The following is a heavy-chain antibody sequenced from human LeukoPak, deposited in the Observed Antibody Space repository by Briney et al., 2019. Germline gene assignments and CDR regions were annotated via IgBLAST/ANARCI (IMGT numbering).Heavy chain of an antibody. V-gene: IGHV4-61*02. D-gene: IGHD3-10*01. CDR2: FYISGST. CDR3: ARELRYGAGNYYRTFDL. CDR1: GGSISSGLHY. J-gene: IGHJ3*01. Sequence: ASETLSLTCTVSGGSISSGLHYWSWIRQSAGKGLEWIGRFYISGSTDYNPALKSRVTMSVDTSKNQFSLKLSSMTAADTAVYYCARELRYGAGNYYRTFDLWGQGTMVTVSS.